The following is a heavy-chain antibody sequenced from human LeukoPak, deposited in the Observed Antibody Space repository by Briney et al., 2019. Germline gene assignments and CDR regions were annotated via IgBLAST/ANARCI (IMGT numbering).Heavy chain of an antibody. D-gene: IGHD6-13*01. CDR1: GYTFTGYY. CDR3: VRDRALVIAAAGTSFPDY. V-gene: IGHV1-2*02. Sequence: GASVKVSCKASGYTFTGYYMHWVRQAPGQGLEWMGWINPNSGGTNYAQKFQGRVTMTRDTSISTAYMELSRLRSDDTAVYYCVRDRALVIAAAGTSFPDYWGQGTLVTVSS. J-gene: IGHJ4*02. CDR2: INPNSGGT.